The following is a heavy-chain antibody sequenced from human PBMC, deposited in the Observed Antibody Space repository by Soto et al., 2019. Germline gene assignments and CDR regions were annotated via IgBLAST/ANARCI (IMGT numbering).Heavy chain of an antibody. CDR3: SRSTTVTRKSDY. CDR1: GFTFGDYG. D-gene: IGHD4-17*01. Sequence: GGSLRLSCKTFGFTFGDYGMTWFPQARGKGLEWVGFIRTKDYGEATEYAASVKGRFTISRDDSDRIVYLQMNSLTSGDTAIYYCSRSTTVTRKSDYWGQGALVTVSS. J-gene: IGHJ4*02. V-gene: IGHV3-49*03. CDR2: IRTKDYGEAT.